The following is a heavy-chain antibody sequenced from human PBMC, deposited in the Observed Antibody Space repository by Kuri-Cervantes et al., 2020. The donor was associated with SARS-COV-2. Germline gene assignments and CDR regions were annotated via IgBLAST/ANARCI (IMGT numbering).Heavy chain of an antibody. V-gene: IGHV4-59*01. Sequence: GSLRLSCAVYVGSFSSYYWSWIRQPPGKGLEWIGYIYYSGSTNYNPSLKSRVTIPVDTSKNQFSLKLSSVTAADTAVYYCAREKVRGERPSYYYYGMDVWGQGTTVTVSS. CDR2: IYYSGST. D-gene: IGHD3-10*01. CDR1: VGSFSSYY. J-gene: IGHJ6*02. CDR3: AREKVRGERPSYYYYGMDV.